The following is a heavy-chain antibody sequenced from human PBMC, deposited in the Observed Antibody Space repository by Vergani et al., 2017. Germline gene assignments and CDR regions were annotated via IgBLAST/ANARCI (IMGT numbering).Heavy chain of an antibody. CDR3: AVEIYDYGGSRDFDY. D-gene: IGHD4-23*01. V-gene: IGHV3-49*04. Sequence: EVQLVESGGDLVQPGRSLRLSCQTSGFNFGEYGVSWVRQAPGKGLEWFGFIRSKTYGATTEYAAAVRGRFTISRDDSKCIAYLQMSSRKKEDTAVYRCAVEIYDYGGSRDFDYWGQGTLVVVSS. CDR2: IRSKTYGATT. J-gene: IGHJ4*02. CDR1: GFNFGEYG.